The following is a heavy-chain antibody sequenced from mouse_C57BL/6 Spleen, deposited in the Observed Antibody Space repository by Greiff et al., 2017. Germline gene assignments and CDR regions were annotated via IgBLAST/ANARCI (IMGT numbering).Heavy chain of an antibody. CDR2: IYPSDSEP. CDR1: GYTFPSYW. J-gene: IGHJ4*01. Sequence: VKLQQPGAELVRPGSSVQLSCKASGYTFPSYWLDWVKQRPGQGLEWIGNIYPSDSEPHYNQKFKDKATLTVDKSSSTAYMQLSSLTSEDSAVDYCARELRLRAMDYWGQGTSVTVSS. V-gene: IGHV1-61*01. D-gene: IGHD3-2*02. CDR3: ARELRLRAMDY.